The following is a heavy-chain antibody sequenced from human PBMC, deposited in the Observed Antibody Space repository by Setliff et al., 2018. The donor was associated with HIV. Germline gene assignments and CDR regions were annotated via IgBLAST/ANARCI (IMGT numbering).Heavy chain of an antibody. D-gene: IGHD3-10*01. V-gene: IGHV4-34*01. CDR1: GGSFSGYY. Sequence: PSETLSLTCAVYGGSFSGYYWSWIRQPPGKGLEWIGEINHSGSTNYNPSLKSRVTISVDTSKNQFSLKLSSVTAADTAVYYCARNDYGSVTYNWFDPWGQGALVTVSS. CDR2: INHSGST. J-gene: IGHJ5*02. CDR3: ARNDYGSVTYNWFDP.